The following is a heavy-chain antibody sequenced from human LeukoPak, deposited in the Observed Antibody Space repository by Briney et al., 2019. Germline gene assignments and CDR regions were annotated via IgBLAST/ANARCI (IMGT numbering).Heavy chain of an antibody. Sequence: GGSLRLSCAASGFTFSSSGMNWVRQAPGKGLEWVSSISSSSSYIYYADSVKGRFTISRDNAKNSLYLQMNSLRAEDTAVYYCARITYNWNLETDYWGQGTLVTVSS. CDR3: ARITYNWNLETDY. CDR1: GFTFSSSG. D-gene: IGHD1-20*01. CDR2: ISSSSSYI. J-gene: IGHJ4*02. V-gene: IGHV3-21*01.